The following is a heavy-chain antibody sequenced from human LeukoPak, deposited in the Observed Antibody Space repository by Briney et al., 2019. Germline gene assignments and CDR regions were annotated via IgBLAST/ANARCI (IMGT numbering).Heavy chain of an antibody. D-gene: IGHD5-18*01. V-gene: IGHV1-69*13. Sequence: SVKVSCKASGGTFSSYAISWVRQAPGQGLEWMGGIIPIFGTANYAQKFQGRVTITADESTSTAYMELSSLRSEDTAVYYCARAGYSYGSNAVDAFDIWGQGTMVTVSP. CDR1: GGTFSSYA. J-gene: IGHJ3*02. CDR3: ARAGYSYGSNAVDAFDI. CDR2: IIPIFGTA.